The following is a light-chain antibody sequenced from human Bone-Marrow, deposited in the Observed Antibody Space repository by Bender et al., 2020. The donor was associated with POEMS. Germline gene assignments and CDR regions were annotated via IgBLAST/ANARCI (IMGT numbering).Light chain of an antibody. J-gene: IGLJ3*02. V-gene: IGLV2-8*01. CDR2: EVT. CDR3: SSYGGSNNLL. CDR1: SSDVGGYDY. Sequence: QSALTQPPSASGSPGQSVTISCTGTSSDVGGYDYVSWYQQHPGKAPKLLIYEVTERPSGVPDRFSGSKSGNTASLTVSGLQGGDEADYYCSSYGGSNNLLFGGGTKLTVL.